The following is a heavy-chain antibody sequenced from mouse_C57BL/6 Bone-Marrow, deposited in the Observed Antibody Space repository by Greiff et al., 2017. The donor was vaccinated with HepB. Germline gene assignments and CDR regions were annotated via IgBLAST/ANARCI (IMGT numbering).Heavy chain of an antibody. CDR1: GYTFTGYW. J-gene: IGHJ4*01. CDR3: ARKEETYYSNYDAMDY. D-gene: IGHD2-5*01. Sequence: VQLQQSGAELLKPGASVKLSCKATGYTFTGYWIEWVKQRPGHGLEWIGEILPGSGSTNYNEKFKGKATFTADTSSNTAYMQLSSLTTEDSAIYYCARKEETYYSNYDAMDYWGQGTSVTVSS. CDR2: ILPGSGST. V-gene: IGHV1-9*01.